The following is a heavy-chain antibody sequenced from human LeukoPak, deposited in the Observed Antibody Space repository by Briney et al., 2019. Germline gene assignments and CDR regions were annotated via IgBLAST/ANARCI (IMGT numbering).Heavy chain of an antibody. CDR2: IYSGGST. CDR1: GFTVSSNY. J-gene: IGHJ4*02. CDR3: ARVRVTIFGVVISYFDY. D-gene: IGHD3-3*01. Sequence: GGSLRLSCAASGFTVSSNYMSWVRQAPGKGLEWVSVIYSGGSTYYADSVKGRFTISRDNAKNTLYLQMNSLRAKDTTVYYCARVRVTIFGVVISYFDYWGQGTLVTVSS. V-gene: IGHV3-53*01.